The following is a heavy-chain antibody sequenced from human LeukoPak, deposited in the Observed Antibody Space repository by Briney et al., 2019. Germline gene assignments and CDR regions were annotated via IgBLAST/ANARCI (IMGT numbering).Heavy chain of an antibody. CDR2: ISSSSTI. V-gene: IGHV3-48*01. CDR1: GFTFSSYS. CDR3: ARERWANSLDY. Sequence: GGSLRLSCAASGFTFSSYSMNWVRQAPGKGLEWVSYISSSSTIYYADSVKGRFTISRDNAKNSLYLQMNSLRAEDTAVYYCARERWANSLDYWGQGTLVTVSS. J-gene: IGHJ4*02. D-gene: IGHD1-26*01.